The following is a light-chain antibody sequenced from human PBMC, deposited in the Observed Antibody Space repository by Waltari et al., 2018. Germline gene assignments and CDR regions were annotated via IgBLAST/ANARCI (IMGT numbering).Light chain of an antibody. CDR2: GAS. CDR3: QHYLRLPAT. Sequence: EIVLPQSPGTLSLSPGERATLSCRASQSVSRSLAWYQQKPGQAPRLLIYGASSRATGIPDRFSGGGSGTDFSLTISRLEPEDFAVYYCQHYLRLPATFGQGTKVEIK. CDR1: QSVSRS. J-gene: IGKJ1*01. V-gene: IGKV3-20*01.